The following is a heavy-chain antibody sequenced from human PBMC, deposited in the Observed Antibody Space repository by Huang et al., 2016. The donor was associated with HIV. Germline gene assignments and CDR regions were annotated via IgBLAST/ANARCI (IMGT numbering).Heavy chain of an antibody. Sequence: QIQLAQSGAEVKKPGASVKVSCKASGYTFTNYDINWVRQASGQGLEVRRWMNPKSGNVGYTKKFQGRVAILRNSSINTSYLEVTSLTSEDTAVYYCARGFGINYNHEAFDVWGQGTMVTVSS. CDR3: ARGFGINYNHEAFDV. CDR2: MNPKSGNV. V-gene: IGHV1-8*01. CDR1: GYTFTNYD. J-gene: IGHJ3*01. D-gene: IGHD3-10*01.